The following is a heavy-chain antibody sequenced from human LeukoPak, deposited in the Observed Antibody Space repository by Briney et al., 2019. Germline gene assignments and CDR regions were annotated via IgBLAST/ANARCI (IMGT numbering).Heavy chain of an antibody. V-gene: IGHV3-9*01. CDR1: GFTFDDYA. CDR2: ITRNRDNI. Sequence: ALRLSCTVSGFTFDDYAMHWVRHTPGKGLEWVAGITRNRDNIGYEDSVKGRFTISRDNVKNVLYLQMNSLRPEDTALYYCAKDLSSAITSALVLDVWGQGTTV. J-gene: IGHJ6*02. CDR3: AKDLSSAITSALVLDV. D-gene: IGHD3-22*01.